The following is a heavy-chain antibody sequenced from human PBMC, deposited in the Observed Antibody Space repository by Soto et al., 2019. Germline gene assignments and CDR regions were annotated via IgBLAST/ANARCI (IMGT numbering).Heavy chain of an antibody. D-gene: IGHD3-10*01. CDR1: GGSFSGYY. V-gene: IGHV4-34*01. J-gene: IGHJ4*02. CDR2: INHSGST. Sequence: LSLTCAVYGGSFSGYYWTWIRQPPGTGLEWIGEINHSGSTNYNPSLKSRVTISVDTSKNQFSLKLTSVTAADTAVYYCARDKITVLFDYWGQGTLVTVSS. CDR3: ARDKITVLFDY.